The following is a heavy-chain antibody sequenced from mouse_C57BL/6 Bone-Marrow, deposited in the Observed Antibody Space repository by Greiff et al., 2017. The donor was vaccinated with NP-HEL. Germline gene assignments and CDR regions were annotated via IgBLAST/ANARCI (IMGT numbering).Heavy chain of an antibody. CDR3: TSPHYYCSSWY. CDR1: GYTFTDYE. V-gene: IGHV1-15*01. Sequence: QVQLQQSGAELVRPGASVTLSCKASGYTFTDYEMHWVKQTPVHGLEWIGAIDPETGGTAYNQKFKGKAILTADKSSSTAYMELRSLTSEDSAVYYCTSPHYYCSSWYWGQGTTLTVSS. J-gene: IGHJ2*01. CDR2: IDPETGGT. D-gene: IGHD1-1*01.